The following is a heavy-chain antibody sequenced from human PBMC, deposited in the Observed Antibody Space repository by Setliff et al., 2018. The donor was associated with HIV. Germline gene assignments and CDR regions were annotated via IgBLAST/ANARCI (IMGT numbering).Heavy chain of an antibody. CDR2: IYTSGSP. V-gene: IGHV4-4*08. CDR1: GDSSSNDY. Sequence: SETLSLTCTVSGDSSSNDYWTWVRQPPGKGLEWIGHIYTSGSPHYKSSLTSRLTISLDTSRNQFSLKLTSVTAADSATYYCARWVYNSAWSLDYWGQGTLVTVSS. J-gene: IGHJ4*02. CDR3: ARWVYNSAWSLDY. D-gene: IGHD6-19*01.